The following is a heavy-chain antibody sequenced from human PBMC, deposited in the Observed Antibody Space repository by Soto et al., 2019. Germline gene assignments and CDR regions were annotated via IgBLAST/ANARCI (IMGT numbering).Heavy chain of an antibody. CDR2: ISSAGDT. CDR3: SRDSRSGGFDV. J-gene: IGHJ3*01. CDR1: GFTVSTYD. Sequence: EVQLVESGGGLVQPGGSLRLSCAASGFTVSTYDMHWVRQGTGEGPEWVSVISSAGDTFYPDSVKGRFTISRENGENSLYLHMHSLRAGDTAVYYCSRDSRSGGFDVWGQGTKVTVSP. D-gene: IGHD2-8*02. V-gene: IGHV3-13*01.